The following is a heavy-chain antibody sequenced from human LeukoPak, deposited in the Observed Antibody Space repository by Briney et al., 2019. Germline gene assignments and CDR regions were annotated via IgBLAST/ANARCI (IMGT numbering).Heavy chain of an antibody. J-gene: IGHJ4*02. CDR2: IYSSGKT. Sequence: SETLSLTCTVSGGSISSGSYYWSWIRQPAGKGLEWIGHIYSSGKTNYSPSLKSRVTMSVDTSTNQISLNLSSVTAADTAVYYCARVPLYTRSYYFDYWGQGTLVTVSS. D-gene: IGHD2-8*01. CDR3: ARVPLYTRSYYFDY. V-gene: IGHV4-61*09. CDR1: GGSISSGSYY.